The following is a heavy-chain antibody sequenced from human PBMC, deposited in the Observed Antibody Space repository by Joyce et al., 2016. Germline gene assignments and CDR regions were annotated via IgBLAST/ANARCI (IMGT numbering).Heavy chain of an antibody. V-gene: IGHV3-9*01. CDR1: GFTFDDYA. Sequence: EVQLVESGGGLVQPGRSLRLSCAASGFTFDDYAMHWVRQAPGEGLEWVSGINWNSGSIGYAGSVNGRFTISRDNAKNSLYLQMNSLRAEDTALYYCAKGRGVNYYYYGMDVWGQGTTVTVSS. CDR3: AKGRGVNYYYYGMDV. CDR2: INWNSGSI. D-gene: IGHD3-10*01. J-gene: IGHJ6*02.